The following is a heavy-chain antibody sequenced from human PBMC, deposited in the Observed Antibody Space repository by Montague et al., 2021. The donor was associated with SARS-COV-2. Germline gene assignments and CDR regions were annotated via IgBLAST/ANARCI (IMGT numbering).Heavy chain of an antibody. CDR1: GFSLSTSGMC. CDR2: IDWDDDK. V-gene: IGHV2-70*01. CDR3: ARMTTVVTLGYYYYYGMDV. Sequence: PALVNPTQTLTLTCTFSGFSLSTSGMCVSWIRQPPGKALEWLAPIDWDDDKYYSTSLKTRLTISKDTSKNQVVLTMTNMDPVDTATYYCARMTTVVTLGYYYYYGMDVWGQGTTVTVSS. J-gene: IGHJ6*02. D-gene: IGHD4-23*01.